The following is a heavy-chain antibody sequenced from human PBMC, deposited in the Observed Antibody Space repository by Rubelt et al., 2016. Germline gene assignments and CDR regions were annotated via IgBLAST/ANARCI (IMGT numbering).Heavy chain of an antibody. D-gene: IGHD6-19*01. Sequence: QLQLQESGPGLVKPSETLSLTCTVSGGSMNNNDYYWAWLRQPPGKDLEWIGSISYSGSTYYNPSLKSRVTISVDTSKNRFALKLSSVAAADTAVYYCARLWSKQWPVDYWGRGTLVTVSS. CDR3: ARLWSKQWPVDY. CDR1: GGSMNNNDYY. J-gene: IGHJ4*02. CDR2: ISYSGST. V-gene: IGHV4-39*01.